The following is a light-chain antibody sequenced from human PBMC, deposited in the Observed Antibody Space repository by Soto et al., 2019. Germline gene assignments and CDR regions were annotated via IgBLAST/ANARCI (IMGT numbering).Light chain of an antibody. J-gene: IGKJ1*01. CDR2: WAS. CDR3: QQYYNPPWT. V-gene: IGKV4-1*01. CDR1: QRLLYRSNNKNY. Sequence: DTVMSQSPASLAVSLGGRATINCKSSQRLLYRSNNKNYLAWYQHEAGQPPKLLIYWASTRDSGVPDRFSGSGSGTDFTLTINNVQAEDVAVYYCQQYYNPPWTVGQGTKVEI.